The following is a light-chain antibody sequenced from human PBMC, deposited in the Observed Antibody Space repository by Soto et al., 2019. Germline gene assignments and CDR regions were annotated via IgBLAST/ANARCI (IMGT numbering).Light chain of an antibody. V-gene: IGKV3-15*01. CDR2: GAS. CDR1: QSVSSN. Sequence: EIVMTQSPATLSVSPGERATLSCRASQSVSSNLAWYQQKPGQAPRLLIDGASARALGIPARFSGSGAGTEFTFTVTSLQSEDFATYYCLHYNGYYRTFGQGTKVDIK. CDR3: LHYNGYYRT. J-gene: IGKJ1*01.